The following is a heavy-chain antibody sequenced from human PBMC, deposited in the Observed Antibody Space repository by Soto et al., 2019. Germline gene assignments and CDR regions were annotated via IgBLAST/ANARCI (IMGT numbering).Heavy chain of an antibody. J-gene: IGHJ6*02. Sequence: SQTRSHTYTVSGGAIRRGSYYWCWIRQAPGKGLVLIGSIYYDGRTSHNQSLRRRVTISVDTSKNPFSLKLSSVTAADTDVYYCARRLYYDSSGFAGGGMDVWGQGTTVTVSS. CDR2: IYYDGRT. V-gene: IGHV4-39*01. D-gene: IGHD3-22*01. CDR3: ARRLYYDSSGFAGGGMDV. CDR1: GGAIRRGSYY.